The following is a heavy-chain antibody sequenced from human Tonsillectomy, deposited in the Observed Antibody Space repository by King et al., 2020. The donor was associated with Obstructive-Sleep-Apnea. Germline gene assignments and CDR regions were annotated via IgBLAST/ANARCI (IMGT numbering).Heavy chain of an antibody. Sequence: VQLVESGGGVVQPGRSLRLSCAASGFTFSSYAMHWVRQAPGKGLEWGAVISYDGSNKYYADSVKGRFTISRDNSKNPLYLQMNSLRAEDTAVYYCARDFMVFDYGDYVSDYWGQGTLVTVSS. CDR1: GFTFSSYA. J-gene: IGHJ4*02. V-gene: IGHV3-30-3*01. D-gene: IGHD4-17*01. CDR2: ISYDGSNK. CDR3: ARDFMVFDYGDYVSDY.